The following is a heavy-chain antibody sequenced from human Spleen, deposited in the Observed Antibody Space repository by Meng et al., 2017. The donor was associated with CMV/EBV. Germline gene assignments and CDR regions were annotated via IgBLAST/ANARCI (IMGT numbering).Heavy chain of an antibody. J-gene: IGHJ4*02. CDR2: MNSGGSA. CDR3: ARDPATGPRGDHFDY. D-gene: IGHD3-16*01. V-gene: IGHV4-59*01. CDR1: GGSFSGYY. Sequence: SETLSLTCAVYGGSFSGYYWNWIRQPPGKGLEWIGFMNSGGSANYNPSLRSRVTISVDMSRNQFSLRLSSVTAADTAVYYCARDPATGPRGDHFDYWGQGTRVTISS.